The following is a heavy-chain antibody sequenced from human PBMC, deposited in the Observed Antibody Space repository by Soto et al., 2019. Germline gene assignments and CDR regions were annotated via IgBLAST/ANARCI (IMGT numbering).Heavy chain of an antibody. Sequence: EVQLLESGGGLVQPGGSLRLSCAASGFTFRSYSMSWVRQAPGKGLAWISATSGSGFSTYYADPVKGRFTISRDNSKNTLYLHMNSLRAEDTAVYFCAKWNYQFKYEDYGMAVWGQGTTVTVSS. CDR3: AKWNYQFKYEDYGMAV. CDR2: TSGSGFST. D-gene: IGHD1-7*01. CDR1: GFTFRSYS. V-gene: IGHV3-23*01. J-gene: IGHJ6*02.